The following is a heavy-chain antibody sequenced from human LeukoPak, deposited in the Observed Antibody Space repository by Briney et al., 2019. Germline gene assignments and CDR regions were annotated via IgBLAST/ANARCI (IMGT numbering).Heavy chain of an antibody. V-gene: IGHV4-34*01. CDR1: GGPFSGYY. Sequence: SETLSLTCAVFGGPFSGYYWSWIRQPPGKGLEWIGEINHSGSINYNSSLKSRVTISVDTSKNQFSLKLSSVTAADTAVDYCASFSGSLLPFDYWGQGTLVTVSS. CDR2: INHSGSI. CDR3: ASFSGSLLPFDY. J-gene: IGHJ4*02. D-gene: IGHD1-26*01.